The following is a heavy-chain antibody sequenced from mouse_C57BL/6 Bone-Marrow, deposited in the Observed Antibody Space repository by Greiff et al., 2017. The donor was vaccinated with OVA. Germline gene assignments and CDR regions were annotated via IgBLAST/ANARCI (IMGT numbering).Heavy chain of an antibody. CDR1: GYTFTSYW. V-gene: IGHV1-61*01. Sequence: QVQLQQPGAELVRPGSSVKLSCKASGYTFTSYWMDWVKQRPGQGLEWIGNIYPSDSDTHYNQKFKDKATLTVDKSSSTAYMQLSSLTSEDSAVDYCARGYYGSSYYAMDYWGQGTSLTVSS. D-gene: IGHD1-1*01. J-gene: IGHJ4*01. CDR2: IYPSDSDT. CDR3: ARGYYGSSYYAMDY.